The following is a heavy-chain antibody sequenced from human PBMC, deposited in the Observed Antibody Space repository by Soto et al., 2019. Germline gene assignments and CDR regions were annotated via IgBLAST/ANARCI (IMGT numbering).Heavy chain of an antibody. J-gene: IGHJ4*02. D-gene: IGHD3-16*01. Sequence: QVRLQESGPGLVRPSETLSLTCTVSGVSSTSFYWSWIRQSPGKGLEWIGYIFDNGDVKYNPSLMSRLTMSIDMSKNEFSLRLKSVTAADTAMYYWARGWGSKWYYFDSWGEGTLVTVSS. CDR1: GVSSTSFY. V-gene: IGHV4-59*01. CDR3: ARGWGSKWYYFDS. CDR2: IFDNGDV.